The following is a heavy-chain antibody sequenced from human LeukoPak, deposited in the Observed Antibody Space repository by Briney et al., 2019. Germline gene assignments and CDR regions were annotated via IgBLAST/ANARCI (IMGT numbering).Heavy chain of an antibody. V-gene: IGHV4-39*01. D-gene: IGHD3-10*01. CDR2: IYYSGST. CDR3: ASSGGYNAGTGYYYYYLDV. CDR1: GGSIISSSYY. Sequence: SETLSLTCTVSGGSIISSSYYWGWIRQPPGKGLEWIGSIYYSGSTYYNPSLKSRVTISVDTSKNQFSLKLSSVTAADTPVYYCASSGGYNAGTGYYYYYLDVWGKGATVTVSS. J-gene: IGHJ6*03.